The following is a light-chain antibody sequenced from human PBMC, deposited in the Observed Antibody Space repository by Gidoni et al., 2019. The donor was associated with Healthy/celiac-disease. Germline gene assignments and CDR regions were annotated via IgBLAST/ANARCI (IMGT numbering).Light chain of an antibody. CDR2: GNS. CDR1: SSNIGAGYD. CDR3: QSYDSSLKV. V-gene: IGLV1-40*01. J-gene: IGLJ2*01. Sequence: QSVLTQPPSVSGAPGQRVTISCTGRSSNIGAGYDVHWYQQLPGTAPKLLLHGNSNRPSGVPDRFSGSKSGTSASLAITGLQAEDEADYYCQSYDSSLKVFGGGTKLTVL.